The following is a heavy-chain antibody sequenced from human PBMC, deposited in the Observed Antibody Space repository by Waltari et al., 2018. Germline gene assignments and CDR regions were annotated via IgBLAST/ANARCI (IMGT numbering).Heavy chain of an antibody. CDR1: GGTFSSYA. CDR3: ARPEHCGGDCYWSPLGY. J-gene: IGHJ4*02. Sequence: QVQLVQSGAEVKKPGSSVKVSCKASGGTFSSYAISWVRQAPGQGLEWMGGIIPIFGTANYAQKFQGRVTITTDESTSTAYMELSSLRSEDTAVYYCARPEHCGGDCYWSPLGYWGQGTLVTVSS. D-gene: IGHD2-21*01. V-gene: IGHV1-69*05. CDR2: IIPIFGTA.